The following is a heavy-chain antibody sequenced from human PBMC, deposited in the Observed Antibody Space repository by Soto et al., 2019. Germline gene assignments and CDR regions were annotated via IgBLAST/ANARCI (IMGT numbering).Heavy chain of an antibody. Sequence: QVQLQESGPGLVKPSQTLSLTCTVSGGSFSSGGYYWNWIRQHPGKGLEWIGYIYYSGSTSYNPSLESRVTISVGTSKDQFSLQLNSVTAADTAVYYCARVLCRSTSCYVWENWFDPWGQGTLVTVSS. D-gene: IGHD2-2*01. CDR1: GGSFSSGGYY. J-gene: IGHJ5*02. V-gene: IGHV4-31*03. CDR3: ARVLCRSTSCYVWENWFDP. CDR2: IYYSGST.